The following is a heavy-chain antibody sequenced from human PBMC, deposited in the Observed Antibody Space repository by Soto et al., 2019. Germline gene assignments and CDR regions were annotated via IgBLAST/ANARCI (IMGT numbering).Heavy chain of an antibody. V-gene: IGHV3-48*03. D-gene: IGHD3-22*01. CDR3: ARGDYYYDSRLYFDY. CDR1: GFTFSSYE. CDR2: ISSSGSTI. Sequence: PGGSLRLSCAASGFTFSSYEMNWVRQAPGKGLEWVSYISSSGSTIYYADSVKGRFTISRDNAKNSLYLQMNSLRAEDTAVYYCARGDYYYDSRLYFDYWGQGTLVTVSS. J-gene: IGHJ4*02.